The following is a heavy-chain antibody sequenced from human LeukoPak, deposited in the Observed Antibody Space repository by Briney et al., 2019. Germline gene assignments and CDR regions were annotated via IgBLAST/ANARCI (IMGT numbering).Heavy chain of an antibody. CDR2: INSDGSST. Sequence: PGGSLRLSCAASRFTFSTYWMHWVRQAPGKGLVWVSRINSDGSSTDYADPVKGRFTISRDNAKNSLYLQMNSLRAEDTALYYCARGPNLYYFDYWGQGTLVTVSS. CDR3: ARGPNLYYFDY. CDR1: RFTFSTYW. J-gene: IGHJ4*02. V-gene: IGHV3-74*01.